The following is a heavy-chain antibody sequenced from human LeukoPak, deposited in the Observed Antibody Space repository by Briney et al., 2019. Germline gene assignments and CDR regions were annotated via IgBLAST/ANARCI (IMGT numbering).Heavy chain of an antibody. CDR1: GYTFTGYY. CDR2: INPNSGGT. Sequence: GASVKVSCKASGYTFTGYYMHWVRQAPGQGLEWMGWINPNSGGTNYAQKFQGRVTMTRATSISTAYMELSRLRSDDTAVYYCARGYCSSTSCYPFFDYWGQGTLVTVSS. D-gene: IGHD2-2*01. J-gene: IGHJ4*02. CDR3: ARGYCSSTSCYPFFDY. V-gene: IGHV1-2*02.